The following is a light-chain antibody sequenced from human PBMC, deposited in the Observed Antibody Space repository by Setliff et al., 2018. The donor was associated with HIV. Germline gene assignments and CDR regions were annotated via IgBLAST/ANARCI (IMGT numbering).Light chain of an antibody. CDR3: SSYAGGNNILL. CDR2: EVT. CDR1: ISDVGGYNY. V-gene: IGLV2-8*01. J-gene: IGLJ2*01. Sequence: QSVLTQPPSASGSPGQSVTISCTGTISDVGGYNYVSWYQQQPGKAPKLLLYEVTRRPSGVPDRFSGSKSGNTASLTVSRLQAEDEADYYCSSYAGGNNILLFGGGTQL.